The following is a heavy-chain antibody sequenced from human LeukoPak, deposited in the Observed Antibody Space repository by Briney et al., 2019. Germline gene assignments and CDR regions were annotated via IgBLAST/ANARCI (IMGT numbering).Heavy chain of an antibody. Sequence: SCKASGGTFSSYGMHWVRQAPGKGLEWVAFIRYDGSNKYYADSVKGRFTISRDNSKNTLYLQMNSLRAEDTAVYYCAKGPMGYDSSGYFTRGLSYFDYWGQGTLVTVSS. V-gene: IGHV3-30*02. D-gene: IGHD3-22*01. CDR3: AKGPMGYDSSGYFTRGLSYFDY. CDR2: IRYDGSNK. J-gene: IGHJ4*02. CDR1: GGTFSSYG.